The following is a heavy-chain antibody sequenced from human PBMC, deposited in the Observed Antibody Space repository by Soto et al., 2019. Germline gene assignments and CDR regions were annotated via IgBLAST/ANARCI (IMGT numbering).Heavy chain of an antibody. CDR1: GDSIAHYY. V-gene: IGHV4-59*01. Sequence: QVQLQESGPGLANPSETLSLTCTVSGDSIAHYYWSWIRQPPGKRLEWIGYIYYTGSTTYNPSLASRVTMSIDTSRNQFSLKLRSVNAADTAIYYCAKYRRTEAEGFTLDYWGRGTLVTVSS. J-gene: IGHJ4*02. CDR2: IYYTGST. D-gene: IGHD6-13*01. CDR3: AKYRRTEAEGFTLDY.